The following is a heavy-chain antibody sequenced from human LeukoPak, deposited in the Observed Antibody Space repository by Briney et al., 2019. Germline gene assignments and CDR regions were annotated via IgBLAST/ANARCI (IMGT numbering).Heavy chain of an antibody. Sequence: SVKVSCKASGYTFTSYDINWVRQATGQGLEWMGGIIPIFGTANYAQKFQGRVTITADESTSTAYMELSSLRSEDTAVYYCARGSTSSNWFAPGGQGTLVTVSS. CDR2: IIPIFGTA. V-gene: IGHV1-69*13. J-gene: IGHJ5*02. CDR3: ARGSTSSNWFAP. D-gene: IGHD2-2*01. CDR1: GYTFTSYD.